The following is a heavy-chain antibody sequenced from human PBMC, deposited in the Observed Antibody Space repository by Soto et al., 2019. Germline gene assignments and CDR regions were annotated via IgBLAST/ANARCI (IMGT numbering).Heavy chain of an antibody. J-gene: IGHJ5*02. CDR3: AKDAVYKDGLWLMDS. D-gene: IGHD2-21*01. CDR2: YDLEKGET. V-gene: IGHV1-24*01. Sequence: ASVKVSCKVSGYSLTELSIHWVRQAPGEGLEWMGGYDLEKGETIYAQKFQGRVTMTEDSPADTPYMQLRSLRSEDTALYYCAKDAVYKDGLWLMDSWGQGTLVTVSS. CDR1: GYSLTELS.